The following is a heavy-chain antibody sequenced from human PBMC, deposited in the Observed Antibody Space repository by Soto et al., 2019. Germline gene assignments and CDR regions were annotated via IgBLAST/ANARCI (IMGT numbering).Heavy chain of an antibody. CDR1: GFTVSSNY. J-gene: IGHJ4*02. V-gene: IGHV3-66*01. CDR2: IYSGGTT. CDR3: AARNIVVPY. Sequence: EVQLVESGGGLVQPGESLRLSCAASGFTVSSNYMSWVRQAPGKGLEWVSLIYSGGTTDYADSVKGRFTISRDNSKNTLYLQMNSLRAEDTAVYYCAARNIVVPYWGQGTLVTVSS. D-gene: IGHD5-12*01.